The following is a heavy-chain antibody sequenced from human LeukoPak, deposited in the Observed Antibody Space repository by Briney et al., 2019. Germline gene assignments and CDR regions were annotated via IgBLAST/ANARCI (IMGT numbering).Heavy chain of an antibody. J-gene: IGHJ6*02. D-gene: IGHD5-18*01. CDR2: MNPNSGNT. CDR1: GYTFTSYD. V-gene: IGHV1-8*01. Sequence: ASVKVSCKASGYTFTSYDINWVRQATGQGLEWMGWMNPNSGNTGYAQKFQGRVTMTRNTSISTAYMELSSLRSEDTAVYYCARTPRVTYYYYYGMDVWGQGTTVTVSS. CDR3: ARTPRVTYYYYYGMDV.